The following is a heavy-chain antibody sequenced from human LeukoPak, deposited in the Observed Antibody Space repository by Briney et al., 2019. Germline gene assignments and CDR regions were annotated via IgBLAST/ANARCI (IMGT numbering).Heavy chain of an antibody. Sequence: GASVKVSCKASGYTFTSYGISWVRQAPGQGLEGMGGIIPIFGTANYAQKFQGRVTITTDESTSTAYMELSSLRSEDTAVYYCARDALAAAGSPYYYYYYMDVWGKGTTVTVSS. V-gene: IGHV1-69*05. CDR3: ARDALAAAGSPYYYYYYMDV. D-gene: IGHD6-13*01. CDR1: GYTFTSYG. J-gene: IGHJ6*03. CDR2: IIPIFGTA.